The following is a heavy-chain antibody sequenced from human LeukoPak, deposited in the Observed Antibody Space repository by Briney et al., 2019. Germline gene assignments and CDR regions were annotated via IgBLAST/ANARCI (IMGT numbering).Heavy chain of an antibody. Sequence: SSETLSLTCAVYGGSFSGYYWSWIRQPPGKGLEWIGEINHSGSTNYNPSLKSRVTISVDSSKNQFSLKLSSVTAADTAVYYCARVNGLRYSGSYYYYYYYMDVWGKGTTVTVSS. D-gene: IGHD1-26*01. CDR1: GGSFSGYY. CDR2: INHSGST. V-gene: IGHV4-34*01. J-gene: IGHJ6*03. CDR3: ARVNGLRYSGSYYYYYYYMDV.